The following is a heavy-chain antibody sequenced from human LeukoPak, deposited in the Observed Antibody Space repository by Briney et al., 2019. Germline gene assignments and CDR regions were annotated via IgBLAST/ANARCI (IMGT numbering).Heavy chain of an antibody. J-gene: IGHJ4*02. D-gene: IGHD2-2*01. CDR2: INHSGST. V-gene: IGHV4-34*01. Sequence: SETLSLTCAVYGGSFSGYYWSWIRQPPGKGLEWMGEINHSGSTNYNPSLKSRVTISVDTSKNQFSLKLSSVTAADTAVYYCATVTYCSSTSCYSRGRPNYFDYWGQGTLVTVSS. CDR3: ATVTYCSSTSCYSRGRPNYFDY. CDR1: GGSFSGYY.